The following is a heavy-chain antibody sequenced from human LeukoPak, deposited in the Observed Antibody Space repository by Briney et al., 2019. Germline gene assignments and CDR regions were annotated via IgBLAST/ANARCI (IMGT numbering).Heavy chain of an antibody. Sequence: GGSLRLSCAASGFTFSTYWVTWVRQAPGKGLEWVANMKRDGSEVYYANSVKGHFTISRDNAKNSLYLQMNSLRAEDTAAYYCARYTEYYFDYWGQGTLVTVSS. CDR1: GFTFSTYW. CDR3: ARYTEYYFDY. V-gene: IGHV3-7*01. D-gene: IGHD2-2*02. CDR2: MKRDGSEV. J-gene: IGHJ4*02.